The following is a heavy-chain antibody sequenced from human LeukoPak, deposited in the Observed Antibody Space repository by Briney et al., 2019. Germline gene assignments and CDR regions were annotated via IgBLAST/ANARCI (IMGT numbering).Heavy chain of an antibody. CDR3: SQDVVSDSGWDLDY. CDR2: IYNSGSKT. J-gene: IGHJ4*02. Sequence: GGSLRLSCTASGFIFSTYSMTWVRQGPGKGLEWVSSIYNSGSKTFYADSGKGRFTISRDNSKNTLYLQMHSMTAADTAIYYCSQDVVSDSGWDLDYWGQGTLVTVSS. CDR1: GFIFSTYS. D-gene: IGHD6-19*01. V-gene: IGHV3-23*05.